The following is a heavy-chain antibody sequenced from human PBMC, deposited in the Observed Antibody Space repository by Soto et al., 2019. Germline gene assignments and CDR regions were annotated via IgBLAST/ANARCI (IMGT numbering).Heavy chain of an antibody. CDR2: ISAYNGNT. V-gene: IGHV1-18*01. J-gene: IGHJ4*02. CDR1: GYTFNTYG. Sequence: VSVKVSCKASGYTFNTYGINWVRQAPGQGLEWMGWISAYNGNTNYAEKVRGRVTMNTDTSTSTAYMELRSLRSDDTAVYYCAREALYSSGWYYSDYWGQGTPVTVSS. CDR3: AREALYSSGWYYSDY. D-gene: IGHD6-13*01.